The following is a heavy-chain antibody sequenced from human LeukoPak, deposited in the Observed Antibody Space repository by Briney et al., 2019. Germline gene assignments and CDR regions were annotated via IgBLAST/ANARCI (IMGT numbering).Heavy chain of an antibody. CDR1: GGSISSHY. V-gene: IGHV4-59*11. D-gene: IGHD6-6*01. J-gene: IGHJ2*01. Sequence: SETLSLTCTVSGGSISSHYWSWIRQPPGKGLEWIGDIYYSGSTNYNPSLKSRVTISVDTSKNQFSLKLSSVTAADTAVYYCARDYSSSRWYFDLWGRGTLVTVSS. CDR2: IYYSGST. CDR3: ARDYSSSRWYFDL.